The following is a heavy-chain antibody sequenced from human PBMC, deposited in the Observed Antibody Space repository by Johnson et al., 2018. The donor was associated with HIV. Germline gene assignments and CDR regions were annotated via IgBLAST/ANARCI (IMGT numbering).Heavy chain of an antibody. CDR3: ASPQGIAAHAFDI. D-gene: IGHD6-13*01. CDR2: INNDGSST. V-gene: IGHV3-74*01. CDR1: GFTFSTYW. Sequence: VQLVESGGGLVQPGGSLRLSCAASGFTFSTYWMHWVRQVPGKGLMWVSRINNDGSSTTYADSVKGRFTISRDNAKNSLYLQMNSLRAEDTAVYYCASPQGIAAHAFDIWGQGTMVTVSS. J-gene: IGHJ3*02.